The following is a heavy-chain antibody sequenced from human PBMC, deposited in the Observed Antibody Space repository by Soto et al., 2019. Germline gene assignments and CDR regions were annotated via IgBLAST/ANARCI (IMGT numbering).Heavy chain of an antibody. CDR1: GGSISSSSYY. D-gene: IGHD3-3*01. CDR2: IYYSGST. Sequence: SETLSLTCTVSGGSISSSSYYWGWIRQPPGKGLEWIGSIYYSGSTYYNPSLKSRVTISVDTSKNQFSLKLSSVTAADTAVYYGARLFYDFWSGYYYGMDVWGQGTTVTVSS. J-gene: IGHJ6*02. CDR3: ARLFYDFWSGYYYGMDV. V-gene: IGHV4-39*01.